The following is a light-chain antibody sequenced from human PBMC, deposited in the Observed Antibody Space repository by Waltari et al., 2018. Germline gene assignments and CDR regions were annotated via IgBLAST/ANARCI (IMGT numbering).Light chain of an antibody. CDR3: MILHNNAVV. Sequence: QAVLTQPASLSASPGASVSLTCTLPSGISVGTYKLSWYQPRPGSPPQFLVKYRSDSTNERGSGVPSRFSGSRDTSANAGILLISGLQSEDEADYYCMILHNNAVVFGGGTRLTVL. CDR1: SGISVGTYK. J-gene: IGLJ3*02. V-gene: IGLV5-45*01. CDR2: YRSDSTN.